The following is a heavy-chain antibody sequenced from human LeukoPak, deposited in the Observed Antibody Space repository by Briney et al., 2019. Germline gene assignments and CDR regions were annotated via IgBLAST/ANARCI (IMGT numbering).Heavy chain of an antibody. CDR2: ISWNSGSI. J-gene: IGHJ5*02. CDR1: GFTFDDYA. Sequence: GGSLRLSCAASGFTFDDYAMHWVRQAPGKGLEWVSGISWNSGSIVYADSVRGRFTISRDNAKNSLYLQMNSLRAEDTALYYCAKDPYGSGNSNCFDPWGQGTLVTVPS. V-gene: IGHV3-9*01. D-gene: IGHD3-10*01. CDR3: AKDPYGSGNSNCFDP.